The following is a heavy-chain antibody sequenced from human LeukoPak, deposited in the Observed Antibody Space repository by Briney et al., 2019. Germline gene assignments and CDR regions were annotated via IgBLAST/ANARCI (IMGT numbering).Heavy chain of an antibody. CDR3: AGLGIVVVPAAMPDDAFDI. CDR2: IYTSGST. J-gene: IGHJ3*02. V-gene: IGHV4-4*07. Sequence: SETLSLTCTVSGGSISSYYWSWIRQPAGKGLEWIGRIYTSGSTNYNPSLKSRVTMSVDTSKNQFSLKLSSETAADTAVYYCAGLGIVVVPAAMPDDAFDIWGQGTMVTVSS. D-gene: IGHD2-2*01. CDR1: GGSISSYY.